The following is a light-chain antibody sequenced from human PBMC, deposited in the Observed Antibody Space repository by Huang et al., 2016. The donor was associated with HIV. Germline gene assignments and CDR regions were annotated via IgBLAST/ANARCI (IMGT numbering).Light chain of an antibody. Sequence: EIVLTQSPATLSLSPGERATLSCMASPGVSRYLAWYQQKPGQAPRVLIYDASNRATGIPAMFSGSGSGTDFTLTISSLEPEDFAVYYCQQRSNWPTFGQGTRLEIK. CDR2: DAS. CDR1: PGVSRY. CDR3: QQRSNWPT. V-gene: IGKV3-11*01. J-gene: IGKJ5*01.